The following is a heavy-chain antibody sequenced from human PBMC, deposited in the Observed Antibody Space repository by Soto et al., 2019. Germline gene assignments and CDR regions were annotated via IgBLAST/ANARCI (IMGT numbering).Heavy chain of an antibody. V-gene: IGHV4-59*11. J-gene: IGHJ4*02. CDR2: IYYGGTT. CDR3: ARGTHYDSSALFDS. D-gene: IGHD3-22*01. Sequence: QVHPRESGPGLVTPSETLSLTCSVSSGSISSHSWNWIRQPPGKELEWLGYIYYGGTTKFHPSLQSRVTISVARSKHESSLTLTSVTAADTAVYYCARGTHYDSSALFDSWGQGTLVTVSS. CDR1: SGSISSHS.